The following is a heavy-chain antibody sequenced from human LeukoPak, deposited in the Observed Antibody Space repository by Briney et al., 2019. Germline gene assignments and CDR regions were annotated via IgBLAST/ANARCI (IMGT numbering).Heavy chain of an antibody. V-gene: IGHV1-46*01. CDR2: INPSGGST. D-gene: IGHD3-10*01. CDR3: ARDGPPRLWFGELEANNSFDP. J-gene: IGHJ5*02. CDR1: GYTFTGYY. Sequence: ASVKVSCKASGYTFTGYYMHWVRQAPGQGLEWMGIINPSGGSTSHAQKVQVRVTRNRDMSTSTVYMELSSLRSEDTAVYYCARDGPPRLWFGELEANNSFDPWGQGTLVTVSS.